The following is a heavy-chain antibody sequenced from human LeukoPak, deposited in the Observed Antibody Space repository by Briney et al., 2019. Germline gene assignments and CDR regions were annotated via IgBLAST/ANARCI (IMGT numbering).Heavy chain of an antibody. CDR1: GGTFSSYA. D-gene: IGHD3-22*01. Sequence: ASVKVSCKASGGTFSSYAISWVRQAPGQGLEWMGGIIPIFGTANYAQKFQGRVTITADESTSTAYMELSSLRSEDTAVYYCARGLRYYYDSSGYYYGDNWFDPWGQGTPVTVSS. J-gene: IGHJ5*02. V-gene: IGHV1-69*13. CDR2: IIPIFGTA. CDR3: ARGLRYYYDSSGYYYGDNWFDP.